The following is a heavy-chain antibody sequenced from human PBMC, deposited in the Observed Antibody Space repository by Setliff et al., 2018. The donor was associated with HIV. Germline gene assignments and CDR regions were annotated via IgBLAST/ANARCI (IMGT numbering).Heavy chain of an antibody. D-gene: IGHD3-3*01. CDR1: GGSISSGSYY. CDR2: IYTSGST. J-gene: IGHJ4*02. V-gene: IGHV4-61*09. Sequence: SETLSLTCTVSGGSISSGSYYWSWIRQPAGKGLEWIGHIYTSGSTNYNPSLKSRVIISIDTSKNQFSLKLFSVTAADTAVYYCASRRGGGFLAWPDPYFDYWGQGTLVTVPQ. CDR3: ASRRGGGFLAWPDPYFDY.